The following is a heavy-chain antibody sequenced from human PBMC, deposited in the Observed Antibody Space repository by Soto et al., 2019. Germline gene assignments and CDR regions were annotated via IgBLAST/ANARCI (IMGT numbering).Heavy chain of an antibody. CDR3: ARITMVRGVIIAYYYYGMDV. J-gene: IGHJ6*02. V-gene: IGHV4-34*01. Sequence: SETLSLTCAVYGGSFSGYYWSWIRQPPGKGLEWIGEINHSGSTNYNPSLKSRVTISVDTSKNQFSLKLSSVTAADTAVYYCARITMVRGVIIAYYYYGMDVWGQGTTVTVSS. CDR1: GGSFSGYY. CDR2: INHSGST. D-gene: IGHD3-10*01.